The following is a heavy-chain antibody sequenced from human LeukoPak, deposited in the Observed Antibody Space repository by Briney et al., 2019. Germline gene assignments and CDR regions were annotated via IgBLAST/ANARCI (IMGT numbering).Heavy chain of an antibody. J-gene: IGHJ5*02. CDR3: ARGDMAFGWFDP. CDR2: ISAYNGNT. Sequence: ASVKVSCKASGYSFTNYGIIWVRQAPGQGLEWMGWISAYNGNTNYAQKFQGRVTMTTDTSTNTAYMELRSLRSDDTAVYYCARGDMAFGWFDPWGQGTLVTVSS. CDR1: GYSFTNYG. V-gene: IGHV1-18*01. D-gene: IGHD3-9*01.